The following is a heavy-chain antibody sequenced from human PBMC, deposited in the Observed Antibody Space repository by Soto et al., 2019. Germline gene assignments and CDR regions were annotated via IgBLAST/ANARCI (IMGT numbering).Heavy chain of an antibody. V-gene: IGHV1-46*03. CDR3: VRVDSHGYYY. CDR2: INPGGGST. Sequence: ASVKVSCKASGYTFTGYYMHWVRQAPGQGLEWMGIINPGGGSTSYTQMLQGRVTMTRDTSTRTVYMELSSLRSEDTAVYYCVRVDSHGYYYWGQGALVTVSS. J-gene: IGHJ4*02. D-gene: IGHD3-22*01. CDR1: GYTFTGYY.